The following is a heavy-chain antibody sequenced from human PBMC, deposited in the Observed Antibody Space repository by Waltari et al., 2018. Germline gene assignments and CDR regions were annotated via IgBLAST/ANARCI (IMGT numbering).Heavy chain of an antibody. Sequence: QVQLVQSGAEVKKPGASVKVSCKASGYTFTSYDINWVRQATGQGLEWMGWMNPNSGNTGYAQKFQGRVTMTRNTSISTAYMELSSLRSEDTAVYYCAKNSPYGTTWFGGVDPWGQGTLVTVSS. CDR2: MNPNSGNT. J-gene: IGHJ5*02. V-gene: IGHV1-8*01. CDR3: AKNSPYGTTWFGGVDP. D-gene: IGHD3-10*01. CDR1: GYTFTSYD.